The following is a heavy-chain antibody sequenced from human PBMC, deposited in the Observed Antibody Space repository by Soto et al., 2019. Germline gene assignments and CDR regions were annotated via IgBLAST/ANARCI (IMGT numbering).Heavy chain of an antibody. Sequence: ASVKVSCKASGYTFTSYGISWVRQAPGQGLEWMGWISAYNGNTNYAQKLQGRVTMTTDTSTSTAYMELSSLRSEDTAVYYCARDGYDFWSGFTNYYGMDVWGQGTTVTVSS. CDR2: ISAYNGNT. CDR1: GYTFTSYG. V-gene: IGHV1-18*01. D-gene: IGHD3-3*01. J-gene: IGHJ6*02. CDR3: ARDGYDFWSGFTNYYGMDV.